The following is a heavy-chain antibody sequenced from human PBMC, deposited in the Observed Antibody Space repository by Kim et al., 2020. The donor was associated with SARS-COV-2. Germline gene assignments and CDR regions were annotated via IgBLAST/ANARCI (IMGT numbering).Heavy chain of an antibody. CDR2: ISRSGGVI. D-gene: IGHD1-26*01. J-gene: IGHJ6*02. CDR3: ARRKKLGDYNFGLDV. V-gene: IGHV3-48*03. Sequence: GGSLRLSCVASGFTFTNYEMSWVRQAPGKGLEWVSYISRSGGVIFYADSVKGRFTMSRDNAENSLVLQMNSLRVEDTALYYCARRKKLGDYNFGLDVWGQGTMATVSS. CDR1: GFTFTNYE.